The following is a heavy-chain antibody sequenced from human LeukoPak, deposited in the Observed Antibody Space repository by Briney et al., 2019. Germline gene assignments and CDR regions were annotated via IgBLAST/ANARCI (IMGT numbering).Heavy chain of an antibody. J-gene: IGHJ6*03. CDR2: INHSGST. CDR1: GGSFSGYY. V-gene: IGHV4-34*01. Sequence: KASETLSLTCAVYGGSFSGYYWIWIRQPPGKGVEWMGEINHSGSTNHHPSLKSRVTISVDTSKNQFSLTLSSVTAPDTAGHYFTSLYSGRAYYYNMDVWGKGPTVTVSS. CDR3: TSLYSGRAYYYNMDV. D-gene: IGHD1-26*01.